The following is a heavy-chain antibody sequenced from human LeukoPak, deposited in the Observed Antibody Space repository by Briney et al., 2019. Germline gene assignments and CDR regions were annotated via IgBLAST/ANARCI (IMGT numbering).Heavy chain of an antibody. D-gene: IGHD3-16*01. Sequence: EWMGRIIPFFGTANYAQKFQGRVTITTDESTSTAYMELSSLRSEDTAVYYCAREGLADFDYWGQGTLVTVSS. J-gene: IGHJ4*02. CDR3: AREGLADFDY. CDR2: IIPFFGTA. V-gene: IGHV1-69*05.